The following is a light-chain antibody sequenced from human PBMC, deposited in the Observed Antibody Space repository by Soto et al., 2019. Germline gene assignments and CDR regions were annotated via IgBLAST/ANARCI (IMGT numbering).Light chain of an antibody. Sequence: DIQMTQSPSTLSASVGDRVTITCRASQSISGWLAWYQQKPGKAPNLLIYDASSLERGVPSRFSGSGSGTEFTLTISRLQPADFATYYCQHYDSYPITFGQGTRLEIK. CDR3: QHYDSYPIT. CDR1: QSISGW. J-gene: IGKJ5*01. V-gene: IGKV1-5*01. CDR2: DAS.